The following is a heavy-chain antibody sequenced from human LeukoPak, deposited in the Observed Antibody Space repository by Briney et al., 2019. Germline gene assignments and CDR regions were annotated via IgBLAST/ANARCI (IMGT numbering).Heavy chain of an antibody. CDR3: ASSGDVMVRGVISWFDP. J-gene: IGHJ5*02. Sequence: GGSLRLSCAASGFTFSSYAMHWVRQAPGKGLEWVAVISYDGSNKYYADSVKGRFTISRDNSKNTLYLQMNSLRAEDTAVYYCASSGDVMVRGVISWFDPWGQGTLVTISS. V-gene: IGHV3-30*04. D-gene: IGHD3-10*01. CDR1: GFTFSSYA. CDR2: ISYDGSNK.